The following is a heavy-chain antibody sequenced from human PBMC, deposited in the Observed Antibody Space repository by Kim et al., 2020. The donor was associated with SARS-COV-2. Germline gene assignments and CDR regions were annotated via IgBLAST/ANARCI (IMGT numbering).Heavy chain of an antibody. V-gene: IGHV3-23*01. CDR1: GFTFSSYA. J-gene: IGHJ5*02. CDR3: AKDPDSSGYDLLGWFDP. D-gene: IGHD3-22*01. CDR2: ISGSGGST. Sequence: GGSLRLSCAASGFTFSSYAMSWVRQAPGKGLEWVSAISGSGGSTYYADSVKGRFTISRDNSKNTLYLQMNSLRAEDTAVYYCAKDPDSSGYDLLGWFDPWCQGTLVTVSS.